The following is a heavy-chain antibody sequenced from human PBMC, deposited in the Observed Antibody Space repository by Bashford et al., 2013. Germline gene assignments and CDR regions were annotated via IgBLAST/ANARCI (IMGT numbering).Heavy chain of an antibody. CDR3: ARGGYCSGGSCYANWYFDL. D-gene: IGHD2-15*01. Sequence: ASVKVSCKASGYTFTSYYMHVGATRPLEQGLGWMGIINPSGGSTSYAQKLQGRVTMTTDTSTSTAYMELRSLRSDDTAVYYCARGGYCSGGSCYANWYFDLWGRGTLVTVSS. CDR1: GYTFTSYY. CDR2: INPSGGST. V-gene: IGHV1-46*01. J-gene: IGHJ2*01.